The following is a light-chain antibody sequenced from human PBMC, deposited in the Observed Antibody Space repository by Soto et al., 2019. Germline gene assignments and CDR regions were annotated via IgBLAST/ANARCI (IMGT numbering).Light chain of an antibody. J-gene: IGKJ1*01. V-gene: IGKV3D-20*01. CDR3: PQYSSSLWT. CDR1: QSVDSSY. CDR2: DAS. Sequence: EIVFTQSPDTLCLTPGERATLSWGASQSVDSSYVAWYQQKLGLAPRLLMFDASSRANGIPDRVRGSGAGTGCTLTISSLEPEDFEVDYCPQYSSSLWTFGQGTKVDIK.